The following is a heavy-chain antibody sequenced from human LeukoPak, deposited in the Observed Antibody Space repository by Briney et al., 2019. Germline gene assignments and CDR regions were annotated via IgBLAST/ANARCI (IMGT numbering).Heavy chain of an antibody. J-gene: IGHJ4*02. D-gene: IGHD2-2*01. CDR1: GDSISSYY. Sequence: KPSETLSLTCTVSGDSISSYYWSWIRQPPGKGLEWIGYIYYSGSTNYNPSLKSRVTISVDTSKNQFSLKLSSVTAADTAVYYCARDHGEEVAAAIYWGQGTLVTLSS. V-gene: IGHV4-59*01. CDR3: ARDHGEEVAAAIY. CDR2: IYYSGST.